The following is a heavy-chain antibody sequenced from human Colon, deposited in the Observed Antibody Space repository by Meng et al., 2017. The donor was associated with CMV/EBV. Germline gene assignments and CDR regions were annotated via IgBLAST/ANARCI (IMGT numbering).Heavy chain of an antibody. V-gene: IGHV3-66*01. CDR3: ARNRLECGGDCYFADS. Sequence: ETLSLTCAASGFSVSTNYISWVRQGPGKGLEWLSVIYDTGRKYYADSVKGRFTVSRDESKNVVFLQMNDLRVEDTAVYYCARNRLECGGDCYFADSWGQGTLVTVSS. CDR1: GFSVSTNY. CDR2: IYDTGRK. D-gene: IGHD2-21*02. J-gene: IGHJ4*02.